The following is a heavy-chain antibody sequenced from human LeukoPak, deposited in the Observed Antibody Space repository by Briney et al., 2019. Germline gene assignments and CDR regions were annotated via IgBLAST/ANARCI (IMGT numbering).Heavy chain of an antibody. V-gene: IGHV3-23*01. D-gene: IGHD3-10*01. CDR3: AKLPRSYFYYYYGMDV. Sequence: PGGSLRLSCAASGFTFSSYAMSWVRQAPGKGLEWVSAISGSGGSTYCADSVKGRFTISRDNSKNTLYLQMNSLRAEDTAVYYCAKLPRSYFYYYYGMDVWGQGTTVTVSS. J-gene: IGHJ6*02. CDR1: GFTFSSYA. CDR2: ISGSGGST.